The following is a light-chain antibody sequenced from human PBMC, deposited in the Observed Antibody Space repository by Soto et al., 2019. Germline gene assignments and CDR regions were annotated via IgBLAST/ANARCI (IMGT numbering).Light chain of an antibody. CDR2: EVS. Sequence: QSVLTQPPSASGSPGQSVTISCTGTSSDVGGYNYVSWYQQHPGKAPKLMIYEVSKRPSGVPDRLSVSKSGNTASLTVSGLQVEDEADYYCASYTGSDTLVFGGGTKVTVL. CDR1: SSDVGGYNY. J-gene: IGLJ2*01. CDR3: ASYTGSDTLV. V-gene: IGLV2-8*01.